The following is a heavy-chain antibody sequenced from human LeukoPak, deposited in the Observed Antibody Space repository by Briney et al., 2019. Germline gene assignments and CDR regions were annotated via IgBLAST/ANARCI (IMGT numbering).Heavy chain of an antibody. CDR1: GYTFTSYG. J-gene: IGHJ5*02. V-gene: IGHV1-18*01. CDR3: ARGWIPAAGGGWFDP. D-gene: IGHD2-2*01. CDR2: ISAYNGNT. Sequence: ASVKVSCKASGYTFTSYGISWVRQAPGQGLEWMGWISAYNGNTNYAQKLQGGVTMTTDTSTSTAYMELRSLRSDDTAVYYCARGWIPAAGGGWFDPWGQGTLVTVSS.